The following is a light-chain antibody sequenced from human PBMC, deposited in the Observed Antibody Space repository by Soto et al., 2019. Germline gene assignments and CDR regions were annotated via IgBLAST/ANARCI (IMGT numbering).Light chain of an antibody. V-gene: IGLV2-8*01. CDR3: CSYAGDKTYV. CDR2: DVT. J-gene: IGLJ1*01. Sequence: QSDLTQPPSASGSPGQSVTISCTGTLSDVGGQTSVSWYRQDPGKAPQLILYDVTRRPSGVPKRFSGSRSGSKASLTVSGLQAEDEADYYCCSYAGDKTYVFGSGTKLTVL. CDR1: LSDVGGQTS.